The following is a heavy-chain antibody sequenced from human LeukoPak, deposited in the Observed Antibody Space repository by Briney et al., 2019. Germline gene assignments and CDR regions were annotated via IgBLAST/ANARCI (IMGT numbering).Heavy chain of an antibody. CDR1: GGSISSSSYY. Sequence: SETLSLTCTVSGGSISSSSYYWGWIRQPPGKGLEWIGSIYYSGSTYYNPSLKSRVTISVDTSKNQFSLKLSSVTAADTAVYYCARRRYCSSTSCHRNFDYWGQGTLVTVSS. CDR2: IYYSGST. V-gene: IGHV4-39*07. D-gene: IGHD2-2*01. CDR3: ARRRYCSSTSCHRNFDY. J-gene: IGHJ4*02.